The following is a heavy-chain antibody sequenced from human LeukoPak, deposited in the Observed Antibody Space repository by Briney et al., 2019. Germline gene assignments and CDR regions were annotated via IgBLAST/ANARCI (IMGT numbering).Heavy chain of an antibody. CDR3: ARARIAVADLYYYYGMDV. CDR2: IIPILGIA. CDR1: GGTFSSYA. J-gene: IGHJ6*02. V-gene: IGHV1-69*04. D-gene: IGHD6-19*01. Sequence: SVKVSCKASGGTFSSYAISWVRQAPGQGLEWMGRIIPILGIANYAQKFQGRVTITADKSTSTAYMELGSLRSEDTAVYYCARARIAVADLYYYYGMDVWGQGTTVTVSS.